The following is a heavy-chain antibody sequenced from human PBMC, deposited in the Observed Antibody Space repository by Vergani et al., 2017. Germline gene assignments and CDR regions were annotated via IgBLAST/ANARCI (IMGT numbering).Heavy chain of an antibody. Sequence: QLQLHKSGPGLVKPSETLSLTCTLSGGSISSSSHFWGWLRQTPGKGLEWIGSIYYSGSTYYNPSLKSRVSISVETSKNQFSLKLSSVTAADSAVYYCARHDSGHYDSSYYCLDVWGQGTTVTVSS. V-gene: IGHV4-39*01. D-gene: IGHD3-16*01. J-gene: IGHJ6*02. CDR2: IYYSGST. CDR3: ARHDSGHYDSSYYCLDV. CDR1: GGSISSSSHF.